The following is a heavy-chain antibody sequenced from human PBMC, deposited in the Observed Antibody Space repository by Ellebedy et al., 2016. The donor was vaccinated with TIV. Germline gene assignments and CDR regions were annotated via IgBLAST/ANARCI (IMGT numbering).Heavy chain of an antibody. CDR3: ARVSYYYYDSSGTRPGDAFDI. CDR1: GYTFTGYY. J-gene: IGHJ3*02. D-gene: IGHD3-22*01. V-gene: IGHV1-2*02. CDR2: INPNSGGT. Sequence: AASVKVSCKASGYTFTGYYMHWVRQAPGQGLEWMGWINPNSGGTNYAQKFQGRVTMTRDTSISTAYMELSRLRSDDTAVYYCARVSYYYYDSSGTRPGDAFDIWGQGTMVTVSS.